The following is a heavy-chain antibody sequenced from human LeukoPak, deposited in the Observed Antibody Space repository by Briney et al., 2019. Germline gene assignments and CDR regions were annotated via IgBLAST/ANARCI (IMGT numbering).Heavy chain of an antibody. J-gene: IGHJ4*02. V-gene: IGHV1-18*01. CDR3: ARDDIAARLQGY. CDR1: GYSFTSYG. D-gene: IGHD6-6*01. Sequence: ASVKVSCKASGYSFTSYGISWVRQAPGQGLEWMGWISGYNGNTNYAQKLQGRVTMTTDTSTTTVYMELRSLRSDDTAVYYCARDDIAARLQGYWGQGTLVTVSS. CDR2: ISGYNGNT.